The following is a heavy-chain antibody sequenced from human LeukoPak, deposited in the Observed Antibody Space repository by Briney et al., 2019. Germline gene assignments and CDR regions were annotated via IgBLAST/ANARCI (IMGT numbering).Heavy chain of an antibody. V-gene: IGHV4-34*01. CDR3: ARGNYDYYDH. Sequence: SESLSLTCAVYGGSFSGYHWSWIRQPPGKGLEWIGEINHSGSTNYNPSLKSRVTISVDTSKNQFSLKVSSVAAADTAVYYCARGNYDYYDHWGQGTLVTVSS. CDR2: INHSGST. D-gene: IGHD1-7*01. J-gene: IGHJ4*02. CDR1: GGSFSGYH.